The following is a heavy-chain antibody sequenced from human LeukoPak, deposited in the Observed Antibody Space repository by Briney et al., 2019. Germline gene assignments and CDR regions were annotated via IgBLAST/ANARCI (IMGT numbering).Heavy chain of an antibody. V-gene: IGHV3-23*01. J-gene: IGHJ4*02. CDR1: RFTLSTYW. Sequence: GGSLRLSCAASRFTLSTYWMSWVRQAPGKGLEWVSAISGSGGSTYYADSVKGRFTISGDNSKNTLYLQMNSLRAEDTAVYYCAKVGIQLWSREYYFDYWGQGTLVTVSS. CDR3: AKVGIQLWSREYYFDY. CDR2: ISGSGGST. D-gene: IGHD5-18*01.